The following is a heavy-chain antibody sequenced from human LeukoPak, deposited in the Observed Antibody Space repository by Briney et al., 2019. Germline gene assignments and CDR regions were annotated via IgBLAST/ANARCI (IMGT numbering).Heavy chain of an antibody. CDR3: ASAAGDYCSGGSCYSYGAFDY. V-gene: IGHV3-30*03. J-gene: IGHJ4*02. D-gene: IGHD2-15*01. Sequence: PGGSLRLSCAASGFTFSSYGMHWVRQAPGKGLEWVAVISYDGSNKYYADSVKGRFTISRDNAKNSLYLQMNSLRAEDTAVYYCASAAGDYCSGGSCYSYGAFDYWGQGTLVTVSS. CDR2: ISYDGSNK. CDR1: GFTFSSYG.